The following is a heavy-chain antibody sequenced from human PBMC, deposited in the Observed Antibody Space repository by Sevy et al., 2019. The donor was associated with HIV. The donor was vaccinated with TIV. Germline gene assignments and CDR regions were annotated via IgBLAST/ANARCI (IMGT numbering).Heavy chain of an antibody. D-gene: IGHD2-2*02. Sequence: ASVKVSCKASGYTFTGYYMHWVRQAPGQGLEWMGWINPNSGGTNYAQKFQGRVTMTRDTSISTAYMELSRLRSDDTAVSYCARDLEDIVVVPAAIRYYYYAMDVWGQGTTVTVSS. CDR3: ARDLEDIVVVPAAIRYYYYAMDV. V-gene: IGHV1-2*02. J-gene: IGHJ6*02. CDR1: GYTFTGYY. CDR2: INPNSGGT.